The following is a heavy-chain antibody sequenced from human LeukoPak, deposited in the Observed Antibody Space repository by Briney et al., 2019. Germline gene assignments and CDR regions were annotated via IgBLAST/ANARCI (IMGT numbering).Heavy chain of an antibody. CDR3: ARGHVGSYAYYYYYGMDV. CDR1: GGSFSGYY. CDR2: INHSGST. J-gene: IGHJ6*02. Sequence: SETLSLTCAVYGGSFSGYYWSWIRQPPKKGLEWLGEINHSGSTNYNPSLKSRVTISVDTSKNQFSLKVRSVTAADTAVYYCARGHVGSYAYYYYYGMDVWGQGTTVTVSS. V-gene: IGHV4-34*01. D-gene: IGHD2-8*01.